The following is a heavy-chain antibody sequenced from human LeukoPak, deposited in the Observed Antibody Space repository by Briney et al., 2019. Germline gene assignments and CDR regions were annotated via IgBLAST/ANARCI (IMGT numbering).Heavy chain of an antibody. V-gene: IGHV3-7*01. CDR1: GFTFSSYW. CDR3: ARDLGIVGALDASDI. J-gene: IGHJ3*02. CDR2: IKQDGSEK. Sequence: GGSLRLSCAASGFTFSSYWMSWVRQAPGKGLEWVANIKQDGSEKYYVDFVKGRFTISRDNAKNSLYLQMNSLRAEDTAVYYCARDLGIVGALDASDIWGQGTMVTVSS. D-gene: IGHD1-26*01.